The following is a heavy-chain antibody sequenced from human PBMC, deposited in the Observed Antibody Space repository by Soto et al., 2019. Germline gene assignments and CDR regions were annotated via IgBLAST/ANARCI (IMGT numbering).Heavy chain of an antibody. CDR1: GGSFSGYY. D-gene: IGHD3-3*01. Sequence: SETLSLTCAVYGGSFSGYYRNWIRQPPGKWLVWIGEINHSGSTNYNPSFTSRITISVYTSKNQFIPTLNFLTASDASMHLRSRTGFGKIFGVVIESYFYYWCQGTLVTLSS. V-gene: IGHV4-34*01. CDR3: SRTGFGKIFGVVIESYFYY. J-gene: IGHJ4*02. CDR2: INHSGST.